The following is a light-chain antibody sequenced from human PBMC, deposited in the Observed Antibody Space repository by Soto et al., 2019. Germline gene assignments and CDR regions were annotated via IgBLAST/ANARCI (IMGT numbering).Light chain of an antibody. V-gene: IGKV2-28*01. CDR1: QSLLYSNGYNY. Sequence: DVVMTQSPLSLPVTPGGPASISCRSSQSLLYSNGYNYLDWYLQKPGQSPQLLIYLGSYRASGVPDRFTGSGSGTDFTLKISRVEAEDVGVYYCMQALQTPFTFGPGTKVDIK. J-gene: IGKJ3*01. CDR2: LGS. CDR3: MQALQTPFT.